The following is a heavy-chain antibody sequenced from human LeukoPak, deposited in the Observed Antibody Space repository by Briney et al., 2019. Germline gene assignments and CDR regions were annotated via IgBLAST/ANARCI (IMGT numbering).Heavy chain of an antibody. J-gene: IGHJ6*03. V-gene: IGHV3-21*01. D-gene: IGHD1-26*01. CDR1: GFTFNTYS. CDR2: ISSSSSYI. Sequence: GGSLRLSCAASGFTFNTYSMNWVRQAPGKGLEWVSSISSSSSYIYYADSVKGRFTIARDNAKKSLYLQMNSLRAEDTAVYYCARAYSETYGLGYYYMDVWSKGTTVTISS. CDR3: ARAYSETYGLGYYYMDV.